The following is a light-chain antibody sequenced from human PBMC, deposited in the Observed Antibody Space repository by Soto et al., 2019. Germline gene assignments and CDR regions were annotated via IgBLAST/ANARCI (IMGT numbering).Light chain of an antibody. CDR2: GAS. V-gene: IGKV3-20*01. J-gene: IGKJ3*01. CDR1: QVVVTAY. CDR3: LLFRGSPT. Sequence: EIVLPQSPGTLSVSPGERATLSCRASQVVVTAYIHWYQHKPGRAPRLLISGASTRASGIPDRFSGSGVGTDFTLTINRLEPEDCAVYYCLLFRGSPTFGPGSRVHI.